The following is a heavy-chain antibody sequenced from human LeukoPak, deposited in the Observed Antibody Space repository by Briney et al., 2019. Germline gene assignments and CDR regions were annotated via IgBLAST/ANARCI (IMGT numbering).Heavy chain of an antibody. CDR3: AKVYGDYYSPLDY. J-gene: IGHJ4*02. V-gene: IGHV3-9*01. Sequence: RPGGSLRLSCAASGFTFDDYAMHWVRQAPVKGLEWVSGISWNSGSIGYADSVKGRFTISRDNAKNSLYLQMNSLRAEDTALYYCAKVYGDYYSPLDYWGQGTLVTVSS. CDR1: GFTFDDYA. CDR2: ISWNSGSI. D-gene: IGHD4-17*01.